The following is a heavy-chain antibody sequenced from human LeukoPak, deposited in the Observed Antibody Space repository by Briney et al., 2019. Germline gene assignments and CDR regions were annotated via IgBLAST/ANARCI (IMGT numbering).Heavy chain of an antibody. D-gene: IGHD5-12*01. CDR2: IRKDGSNI. CDR1: GFSFTYG. Sequence: GGSLRLSCAASGFSFTYGMHWVRQAPGKGLEWVTYIRKDGSNIYYAESVKGRFTISRDNSKDTLYLQMNSLRAEDTAVYYCAKDPTYSGYGGLDVWGKGTTVTVSS. V-gene: IGHV3-30*02. J-gene: IGHJ6*04. CDR3: AKDPTYSGYGGLDV.